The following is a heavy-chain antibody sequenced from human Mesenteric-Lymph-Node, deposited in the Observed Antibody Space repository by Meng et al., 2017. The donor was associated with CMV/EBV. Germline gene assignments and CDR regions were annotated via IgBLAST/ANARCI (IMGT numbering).Heavy chain of an antibody. CDR1: GGSISGYF. CDR3: ARDFRAGTGY. CDR2: LNSGDNE. Sequence: ETLSLTCTVSGGSISGYFWTWIRQPPGKGLEWVAVLNSGDNEYNADSVKGRFTISRDNAKNSLYLQMNSLRAEDTAVYYCARDFRAGTGYWGQGTLVTVSS. V-gene: IGHV3-53*01. J-gene: IGHJ4*02. D-gene: IGHD6-19*01.